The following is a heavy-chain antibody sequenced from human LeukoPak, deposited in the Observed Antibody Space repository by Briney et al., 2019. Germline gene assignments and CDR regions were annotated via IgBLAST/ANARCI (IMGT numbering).Heavy chain of an antibody. Sequence: SETLSLTCTVSGGSISNYYWNWIRQPPGKGLEWIGYIYYSGSTNYNPSLKSRVTISVDTSKNQFSLKLNSVTAADTAVYYCARQGGYSSSPDFWGQGILVTVSP. D-gene: IGHD6-13*01. CDR3: ARQGGYSSSPDF. CDR1: GGSISNYY. V-gene: IGHV4-59*08. CDR2: IYYSGST. J-gene: IGHJ4*02.